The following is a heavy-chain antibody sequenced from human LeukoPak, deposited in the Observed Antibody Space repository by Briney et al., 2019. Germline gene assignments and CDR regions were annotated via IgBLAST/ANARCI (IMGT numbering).Heavy chain of an antibody. CDR2: INSDGSST. J-gene: IGHJ4*02. D-gene: IGHD4-17*01. Sequence: GGSLRPSCAASGFTFSSYWMHWVRQAPGKGLVWVSRINSDGSSTNYADSVKGRFTISRDNAKNSLFLQMSSLRAEDTAVYYCARSYGDDKFDYWGQGTLVTVSS. V-gene: IGHV3-74*01. CDR3: ARSYGDDKFDY. CDR1: GFTFSSYW.